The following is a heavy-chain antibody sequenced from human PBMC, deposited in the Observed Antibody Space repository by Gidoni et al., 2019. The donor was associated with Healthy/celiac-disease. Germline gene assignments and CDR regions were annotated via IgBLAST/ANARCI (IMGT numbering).Heavy chain of an antibody. CDR3: AKDAERSGFWSGSGYYFDY. J-gene: IGHJ4*02. Sequence: EVQLLESGGGLVQPGGSLRLSCAASGFTFSSYAMSWVRQAPGKGLEWVSAISGSGGSTYYAESVKGRFTISRDNSKNTLDLQMNSLRAEDTAVYYCAKDAERSGFWSGSGYYFDYWGQGTLVTVSS. CDR1: GFTFSSYA. D-gene: IGHD3-3*01. CDR2: ISGSGGST. V-gene: IGHV3-23*01.